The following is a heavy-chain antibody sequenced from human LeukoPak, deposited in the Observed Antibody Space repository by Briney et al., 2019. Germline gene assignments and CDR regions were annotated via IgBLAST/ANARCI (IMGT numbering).Heavy chain of an antibody. CDR1: GDSLSDYY. J-gene: IGHJ5*02. Sequence: PSETLSLTCTVSGDSLSDYYWSWLRQSAGKGLEWIGRMYISGNTYYNPSLKSRVTMSVDTSKNQFSLKLSSVTAADTAVYFCARDPSGSSWFDPWGQGTLVTVSS. CDR2: MYISGNT. D-gene: IGHD6-13*01. V-gene: IGHV4-4*07. CDR3: ARDPSGSSWFDP.